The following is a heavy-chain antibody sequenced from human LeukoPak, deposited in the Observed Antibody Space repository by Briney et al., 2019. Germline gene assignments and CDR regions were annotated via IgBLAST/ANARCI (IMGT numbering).Heavy chain of an antibody. J-gene: IGHJ1*01. Sequence: GASVKVSCKASGYTFTSYALHWVRQAPGQRLEWMGWINAGNGNTKYSQKFQGRVTITRDTSASTAYMELSSLRSEDTAVYYCARVTSYDFWSDSEYFQHWGQGTLVTVSS. CDR3: ARVTSYDFWSDSEYFQH. D-gene: IGHD3-3*01. CDR2: INAGNGNT. V-gene: IGHV1-3*01. CDR1: GYTFTSYA.